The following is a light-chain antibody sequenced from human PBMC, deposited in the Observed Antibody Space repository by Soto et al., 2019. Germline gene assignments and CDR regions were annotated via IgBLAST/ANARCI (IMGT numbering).Light chain of an antibody. CDR1: ESLVYSDGNTY. CDR3: MQGTHWPET. J-gene: IGKJ1*01. V-gene: IGKV2-30*01. Sequence: DVVMTQSPLSLPVTLGQPASISCRSSESLVYSDGNTYLNWFQQGPGQSPRRLFYKVSNRDSGVPDRFSGSGSGTDFTLKISRVEAEDVGLYYCMQGTHWPETFGQGTKVDIK. CDR2: KVS.